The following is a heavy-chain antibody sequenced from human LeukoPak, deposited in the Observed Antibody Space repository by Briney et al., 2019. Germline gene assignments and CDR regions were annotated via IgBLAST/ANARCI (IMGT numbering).Heavy chain of an antibody. V-gene: IGHV4-59*01. CDR1: GGSISSYY. D-gene: IGHD4-11*01. Sequence: SETLSLTCTVSGGSISSYYWSWVRQPPGKGLEWIGYIYYTGITNYNPSLKSRVAISVDTSKNQFSLNLSSVTAADTAVYYCARDGSNYYDYWGQGTLVTVSS. J-gene: IGHJ4*02. CDR3: ARDGSNYYDY. CDR2: IYYTGIT.